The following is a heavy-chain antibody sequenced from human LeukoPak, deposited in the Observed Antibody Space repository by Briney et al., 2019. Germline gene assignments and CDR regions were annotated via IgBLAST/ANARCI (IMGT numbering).Heavy chain of an antibody. CDR3: ASGPVVVAASYYYYMDV. Sequence: PSETLSLTCTVSGGSISSSSYYWGWIRQPPGKGLEWIGSIYYSGSTYYNPSLKSRVTISVDTSKNQFSLKLSSVTAADTAVYYCASGPVVVAASYYYYMDVWGKGTTVTVSS. CDR1: GGSISSSSYY. V-gene: IGHV4-39*01. J-gene: IGHJ6*03. CDR2: IYYSGST. D-gene: IGHD2-15*01.